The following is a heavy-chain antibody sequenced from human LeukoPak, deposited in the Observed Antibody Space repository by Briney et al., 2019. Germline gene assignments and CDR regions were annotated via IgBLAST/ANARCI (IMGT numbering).Heavy chain of an antibody. CDR2: VYYSGKT. CDR1: GGSLITANFF. D-gene: IGHD3-9*01. J-gene: IGHJ3*02. CDR3: AREASGGYDILNGYFNSGFDI. V-gene: IGHV4-39*07. Sequence: PSETLSLTCAVSGGSLITANFFWGWIRQPPGKGLEWIGSVYYSGKTYYNPSLKSLVSISVDTSKNQFSLRLTSVTAADTAVYYCAREASGGYDILNGYFNSGFDIWGQGTTVTASS.